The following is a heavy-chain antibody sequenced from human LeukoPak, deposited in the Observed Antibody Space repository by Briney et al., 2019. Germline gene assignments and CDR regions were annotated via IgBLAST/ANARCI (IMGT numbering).Heavy chain of an antibody. Sequence: PGGSLRLSCAASGFTFSNYAMSWVRQAPGKGLEWVSGIGGGGGSTYYADSVKGRFTISRDNSKNTLYLQMNSLRVEDTAAYYCAKDRRDGSNRDGLFDYWGQGTLVTVSS. V-gene: IGHV3-23*01. CDR2: IGGGGGST. CDR3: AKDRRDGSNRDGLFDY. CDR1: GFTFSNYA. J-gene: IGHJ4*02. D-gene: IGHD5-24*01.